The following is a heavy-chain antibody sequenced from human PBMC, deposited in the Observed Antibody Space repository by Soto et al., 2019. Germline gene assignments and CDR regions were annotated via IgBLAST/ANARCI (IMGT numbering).Heavy chain of an antibody. CDR3: AASCVGCGGFNYYGMDV. D-gene: IGHD2-21*01. V-gene: IGHV4-31*03. J-gene: IGHJ6*02. CDR2: IYYSGST. Sequence: QVQLQESGPGLVKPSQTLSLTCTVSGDSISSGGYYWSWIRQHPGKGLEWIGYIYYSGSTFYNPSLKSRVTISVDTSKNQVSLKLSSVTAADTAVYYCAASCVGCGGFNYYGMDVWGQGTTVTVSS. CDR1: GDSISSGGYY.